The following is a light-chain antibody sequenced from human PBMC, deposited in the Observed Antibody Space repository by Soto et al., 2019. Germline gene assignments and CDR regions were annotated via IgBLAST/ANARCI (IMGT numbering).Light chain of an antibody. CDR1: QSVSSY. J-gene: IGKJ1*01. CDR2: DAS. Sequence: IVNTQSPATLSVSPGERATLSCRASQSVSSYLAWYQQKPGQAPRLLIYDASNRATGIPARFSGSGSGTDFTLTISSLEPEDFVVYYCQQRSNWPPTFGQGTKVGIK. CDR3: QQRSNWPPT. V-gene: IGKV3-11*01.